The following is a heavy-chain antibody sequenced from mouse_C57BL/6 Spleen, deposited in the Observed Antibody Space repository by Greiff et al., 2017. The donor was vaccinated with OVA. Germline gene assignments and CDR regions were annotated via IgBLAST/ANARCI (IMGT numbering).Heavy chain of an antibody. Sequence: EVKLMESGGGLVKPGGSLKLSCAASGFTFSDYGMHWVRQVPEKGLEWVAYISSGSSTIYYADTVKGRFTISRDNAKNTLFLQMTSLRSEDTAMYYCARILHDYWGQGTTLTVSS. V-gene: IGHV5-17*01. CDR3: ARILHDY. D-gene: IGHD2-10*01. CDR1: GFTFSDYG. J-gene: IGHJ2*01. CDR2: ISSGSSTI.